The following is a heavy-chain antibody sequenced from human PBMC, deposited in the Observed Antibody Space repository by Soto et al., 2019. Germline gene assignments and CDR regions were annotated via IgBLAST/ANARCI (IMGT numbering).Heavy chain of an antibody. CDR1: GFTFSSYA. D-gene: IGHD2-2*01. CDR2: ISGSGGST. Sequence: GGSLRLSCAASGFTFSSYAMSWVRQAPGKGLEWVSAISGSGGSTYYADSVKGRFTISRDKSKNTLYLQMNSLRAEDTAVYYCAKSLGYCSSTSCRTAFDIWGQGTMVTVS. CDR3: AKSLGYCSSTSCRTAFDI. J-gene: IGHJ3*02. V-gene: IGHV3-23*01.